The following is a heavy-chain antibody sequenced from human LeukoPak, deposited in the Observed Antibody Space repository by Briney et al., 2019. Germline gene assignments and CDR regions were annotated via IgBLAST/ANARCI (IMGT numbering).Heavy chain of an antibody. CDR3: ARDKVMGKEYQLPYRGKSMSWFDP. J-gene: IGHJ5*02. D-gene: IGHD2-2*01. Sequence: PGGSLRLSCAASEFTFSSYWMHWVRQAPGKGLVWVSRISGDGRSTSYADSVKGRFTISRDNAKNSLYLQMSSLRVEDTAVYYCARDKVMGKEYQLPYRGKSMSWFDPWGQGTLVTVSS. CDR1: EFTFSSYW. CDR2: ISGDGRST. V-gene: IGHV3-74*01.